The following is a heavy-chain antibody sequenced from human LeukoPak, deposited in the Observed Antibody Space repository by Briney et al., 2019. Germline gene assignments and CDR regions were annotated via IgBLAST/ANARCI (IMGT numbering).Heavy chain of an antibody. CDR2: IIPIFGTA. CDR1: GGTFSSYA. D-gene: IGHD3-22*01. Sequence: GASVKVSCKASGGTFSSYAISWVRQAPGQGLEWMGGIIPIFGTANYAQKFQGRVTITADESTSTAYMELSSLRSEDTAVYYCVSPTPITMIQNYAFDIWGQGTMVTVSS. J-gene: IGHJ3*02. V-gene: IGHV1-69*13. CDR3: VSPTPITMIQNYAFDI.